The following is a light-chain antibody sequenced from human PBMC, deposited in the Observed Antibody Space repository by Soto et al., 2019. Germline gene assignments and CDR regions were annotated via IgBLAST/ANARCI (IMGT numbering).Light chain of an antibody. J-gene: IGKJ2*01. CDR2: DAS. CDR1: QSIGSY. Sequence: IVLKQSPNTLSLSPGERATLSCRTSQSIGSYLAWYQPKPGQAPRLLIYDASNRATGSPARFSGSGSGADVTLTISSPGPEDYAGYYCPQRRSGPVTFGQGTKLEIQ. CDR3: PQRRSGPVT. V-gene: IGKV3-11*01.